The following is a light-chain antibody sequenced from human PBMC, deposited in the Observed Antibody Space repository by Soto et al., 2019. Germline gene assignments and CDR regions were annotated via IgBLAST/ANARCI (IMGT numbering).Light chain of an antibody. V-gene: IGKV3-20*01. Sequence: EIVLTQSPGSLSLSPGERATLSCRASQSVDSSFFAWYQQKPGQAPGLLIYGASNRATGIPDRFSGSGSGADFTLTISRLGPEVFAVYYCRHYVSSVTFGQGTKVEI. CDR2: GAS. CDR3: RHYVSSVT. J-gene: IGKJ1*01. CDR1: QSVDSSF.